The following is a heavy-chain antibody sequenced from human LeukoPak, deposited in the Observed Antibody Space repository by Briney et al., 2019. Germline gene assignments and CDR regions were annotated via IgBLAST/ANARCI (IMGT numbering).Heavy chain of an antibody. CDR2: IYHSGST. D-gene: IGHD2-2*01. V-gene: IGHV4-4*02. CDR3: ARLGRYCSSTSCATFDY. Sequence: SETLSLTCAVSGVSISSSNWWSWVRQPPGKGLEWIGEIYHSGSTNYNPSLKSRVTISVDKSKNQFSLKLSSVTAADTAVYYCARLGRYCSSTSCATFDYWGQGTLATVSS. J-gene: IGHJ4*02. CDR1: GVSISSSNW.